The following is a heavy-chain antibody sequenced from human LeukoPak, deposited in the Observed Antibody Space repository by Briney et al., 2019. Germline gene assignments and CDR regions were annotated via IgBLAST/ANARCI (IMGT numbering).Heavy chain of an antibody. CDR2: IWYDGSNK. CDR1: GFTFSSYG. CDR3: ARDPTYYYDSSGYSNFDY. Sequence: GGSPRLSCAASGFTFSSYGMHWVRQAPGKGLEWVAVIWYDGSNKYYADSVKGRFTISRDNSKNTLYLQMNSLRAEDTAVYYCARDPTYYYDSSGYSNFDYWGQGTLVTVSS. V-gene: IGHV3-33*01. D-gene: IGHD3-22*01. J-gene: IGHJ4*02.